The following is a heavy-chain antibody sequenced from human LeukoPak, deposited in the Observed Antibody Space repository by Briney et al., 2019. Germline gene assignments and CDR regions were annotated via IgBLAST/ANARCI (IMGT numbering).Heavy chain of an antibody. CDR3: AKDAYSGFSSSYNMDS. CDR2: LNPNSGGT. J-gene: IGHJ4*02. D-gene: IGHD5-18*01. CDR1: GYTVTGHY. V-gene: IGHV1-2*02. Sequence: GASVKVSCKASGYTVTGHYLHWVRQAPGQGLEWMGWLNPNSGGTNYAQKFQGRVTMTRDTSINTAYMGLNSLTSDDTAMYYCAKDAYSGFSSSYNMDSWGQGTLVTVSS.